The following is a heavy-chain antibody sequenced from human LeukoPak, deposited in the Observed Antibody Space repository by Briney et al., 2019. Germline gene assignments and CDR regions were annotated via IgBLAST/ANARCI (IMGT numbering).Heavy chain of an antibody. Sequence: GASVKVSCKVSRYTLTELSMHWVRQAPGKGLEWMGGFDPEDGETIYAQKFQGRVTMTEDTSTDTAYMELSSLRSEDTAVYYCATSPLTTVTTFYAFDIWGQGTMVTVSS. CDR2: FDPEDGET. V-gene: IGHV1-24*01. CDR1: RYTLTELS. J-gene: IGHJ3*02. D-gene: IGHD4-17*01. CDR3: ATSPLTTVTTFYAFDI.